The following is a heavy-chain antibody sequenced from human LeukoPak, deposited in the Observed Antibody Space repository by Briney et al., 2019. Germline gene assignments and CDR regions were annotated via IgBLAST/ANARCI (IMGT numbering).Heavy chain of an antibody. J-gene: IGHJ4*02. Sequence: ASVKVSCKASGGTFSSYAISWVRQAPGQGLEWMGGIIPIFGTANYAQKFQDRVFMTTDSSINTAYLELRSLKSEDTAVYYCARGVPTLWNGYFTEFDHWGQGTLVTVSS. V-gene: IGHV1-69*05. CDR1: GGTFSSYA. D-gene: IGHD3-3*01. CDR3: ARGVPTLWNGYFTEFDH. CDR2: IIPIFGTA.